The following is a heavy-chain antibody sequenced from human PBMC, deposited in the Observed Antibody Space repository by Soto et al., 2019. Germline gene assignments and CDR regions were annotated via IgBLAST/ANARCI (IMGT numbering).Heavy chain of an antibody. CDR3: ATATHNYYDSSGSYYYYGMDV. CDR2: INPNSGGT. Sequence: ASVKVSCKASGYTFTGYYMHWVRQAPGQGLEWMGWINPNSGGTNYAQKFQGWVTMTRDTSISTAYMELSRLRSDDTAVYYCATATHNYYDSSGSYYYYGMDVWGQGTTVTVSS. J-gene: IGHJ6*02. D-gene: IGHD3-22*01. V-gene: IGHV1-2*04. CDR1: GYTFTGYY.